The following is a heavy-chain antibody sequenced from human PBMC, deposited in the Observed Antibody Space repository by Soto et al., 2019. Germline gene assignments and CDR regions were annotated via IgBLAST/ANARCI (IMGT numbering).Heavy chain of an antibody. J-gene: IGHJ4*02. V-gene: IGHV1-3*01. CDR1: RYTFTSYA. CDR2: INAGNGNT. CDR3: ARGLVPGPDPHYFDY. Sequence: SVKVSCKASRYTFTSYAMHWVRQAPGQRLECMGWINAGNGNTKYSQKFQGRVTITRDTSASTAYMELSSLRSEDTAVYYCARGLVPGPDPHYFDYWGQGSLVTVSS. D-gene: IGHD2-21*02.